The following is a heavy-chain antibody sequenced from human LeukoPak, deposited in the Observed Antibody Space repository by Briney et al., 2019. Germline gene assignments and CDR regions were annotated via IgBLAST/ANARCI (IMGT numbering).Heavy chain of an antibody. CDR2: IGAYNGNT. V-gene: IGHV1-18*01. D-gene: IGHD2-2*01. Sequence: ASVKVSCKASGYTFTSYAMHWVRQAPGQGLEWMGWIGAYNGNTNYAQKLQGRVTMTTDTSTSTAYMELRSLRSDDTAVYYCARTIVVVPAAIQSYYYYMDVWGKGTTVTVSS. CDR3: ARTIVVVPAAIQSYYYYMDV. J-gene: IGHJ6*03. CDR1: GYTFTSYA.